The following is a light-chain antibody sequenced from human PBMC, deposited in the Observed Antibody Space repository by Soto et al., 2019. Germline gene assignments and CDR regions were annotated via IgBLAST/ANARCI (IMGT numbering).Light chain of an antibody. J-gene: IGKJ1*01. CDR2: EAS. CDR1: QGISRW. V-gene: IGKV1-5*01. CDR3: QQSNSKSWT. Sequence: DIQMTQSRSTLSASVGDRVTITCRASQGISRWLAWYQQKPGRAPKLLIYEASILESGVPSRFSGSGSGTEFTLTISSLQPSDFATYYCQQSNSKSWTFGQGTRVEIK.